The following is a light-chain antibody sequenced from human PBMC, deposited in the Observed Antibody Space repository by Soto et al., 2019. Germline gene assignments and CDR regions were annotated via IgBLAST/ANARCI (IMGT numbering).Light chain of an antibody. J-gene: IGKJ4*01. CDR3: QQYGSSPPLT. CDR1: QSVSSSY. CDR2: GAS. V-gene: IGKV3-20*01. Sequence: IVLTQSPGTLSLSPGERATLSCRASQSVSSSYLSWYQQKPGQAPRLLIYGASIRATGIPDRFSGSGSGTDFTLTISRLESEDFAVYYCQQYGSSPPLTFXGGTKADIK.